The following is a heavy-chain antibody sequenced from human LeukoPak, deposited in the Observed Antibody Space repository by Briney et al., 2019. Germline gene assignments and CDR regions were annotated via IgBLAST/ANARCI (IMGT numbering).Heavy chain of an antibody. Sequence: GGSLRLSCAASGFTFSSFSMNWVRQAPGKGLEWVSYISSSSSAIYYADSVEGRFTISRDNAKNSLYLQMNSLRDEDTAVYYCAKTDAFDMWGQGHWSPSLQ. CDR1: GFTFSSFS. CDR2: ISSSSSAI. CDR3: AKTDAFDM. J-gene: IGHJ3*02. V-gene: IGHV3-48*02.